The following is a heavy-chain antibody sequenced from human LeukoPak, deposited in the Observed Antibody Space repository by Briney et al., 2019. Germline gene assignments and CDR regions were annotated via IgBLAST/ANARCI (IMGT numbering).Heavy chain of an antibody. CDR1: GYSISSGYY. D-gene: IGHD6-19*01. CDR3: AREGIAVAGTRRSLPRGYMDV. Sequence: SETLSLTCTVSGYSISSGYYWGWIRQPPGKGLEWIGSIYHSGSTYYNPSLKSRVTISVDTSKNQFSLKLSSVTAADTAVYYCAREGIAVAGTRRSLPRGYMDVWGKGTTVTVSS. V-gene: IGHV4-38-2*02. CDR2: IYHSGST. J-gene: IGHJ6*03.